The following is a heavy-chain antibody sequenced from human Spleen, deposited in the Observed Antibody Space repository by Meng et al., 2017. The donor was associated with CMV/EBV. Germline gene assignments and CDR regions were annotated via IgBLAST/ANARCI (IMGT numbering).Heavy chain of an antibody. CDR3: ARGQKGYFDL. V-gene: IGHV4-30-4*01. J-gene: IGHJ2*01. CDR2: IYNSGST. CDR1: GGSSSSSNYY. Sequence: QVQLQESGPGLAKPSQTLSLTCTVSGGSSSSSNYYWSWIRQPPGKGLEWSGHIYNSGSTYYNPSLKSRITISVDTSKNQFSLKLSPVTAADTAVYYCARGQKGYFDLWGRGALVTVPS.